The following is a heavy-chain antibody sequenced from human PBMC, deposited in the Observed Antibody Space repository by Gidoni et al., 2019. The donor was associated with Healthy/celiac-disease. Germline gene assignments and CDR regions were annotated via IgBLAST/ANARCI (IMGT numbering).Heavy chain of an antibody. CDR3: AVQERDYDFWSGYYDY. D-gene: IGHD3-3*01. Sequence: EVQLVESGGGLVKPGGSLRLSCAASGFTFSSYSMNWVRQAPGKGLEWVSSISSSSSYIYYADSVKGRFTISRDNAKNSLYLQMNSLRAEDTAVYYCAVQERDYDFWSGYYDYWGQGTLVTVSS. V-gene: IGHV3-21*01. J-gene: IGHJ4*02. CDR2: ISSSSSYI. CDR1: GFTFSSYS.